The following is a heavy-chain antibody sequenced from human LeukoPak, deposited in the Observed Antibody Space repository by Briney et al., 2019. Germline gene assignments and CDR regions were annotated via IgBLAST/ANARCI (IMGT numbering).Heavy chain of an antibody. V-gene: IGHV5-51*01. CDR1: GYSFTSYW. J-gene: IGHJ3*02. D-gene: IGHD3-10*01. CDR2: IFPGDSDT. CDR3: ARGSYGSGSPGDAFDM. Sequence: GESLKISCKGSGYSFTSYWIGWVRQMPGKGLECMGIIFPGDSDTRYSPSFQGQVTLSADKSITTAYLQWSRLTASDTAMYYCARGSYGSGSPGDAFDMWGQGTMVTVSS.